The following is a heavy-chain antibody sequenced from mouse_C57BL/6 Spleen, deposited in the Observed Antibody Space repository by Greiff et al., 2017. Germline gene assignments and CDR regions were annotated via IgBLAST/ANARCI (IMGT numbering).Heavy chain of an antibody. V-gene: IGHV5-6*01. CDR1: GFTFSSYG. CDR3: ARRQLRPFYAMDY. Sequence: EVQLVESGGDLVKPGGSLKLSCAASGFTFSSYGMSWVRQTPDKRLEWVATISSGGSYTYYPDSVKGRFTISRDNAKNTLYLQMSSLKSEDTAMYYCARRQLRPFYAMDYWGQGTSVTVSS. CDR2: ISSGGSYT. D-gene: IGHD3-2*02. J-gene: IGHJ4*01.